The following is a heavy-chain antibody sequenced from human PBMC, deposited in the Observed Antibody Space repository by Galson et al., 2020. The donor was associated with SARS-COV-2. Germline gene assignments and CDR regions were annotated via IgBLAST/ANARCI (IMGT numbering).Heavy chain of an antibody. V-gene: IGHV4-59*01. CDR3: ASVRGNGYGESFMDV. CDR2: IYYSGST. J-gene: IGHJ6*03. D-gene: IGHD5-18*01. CDR1: GGSISGYY. Sequence: SETLSLTCTVSGGSISGYYWSWIRQPPGKGLEWIGYIYYSGSTDYNPAPKSRGTISLDTSRNQFSLKLSSVTAADNAVYYCASVRGNGYGESFMDVWGKGTTVVVSS.